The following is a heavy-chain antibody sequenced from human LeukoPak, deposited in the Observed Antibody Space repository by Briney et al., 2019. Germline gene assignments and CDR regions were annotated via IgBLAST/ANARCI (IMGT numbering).Heavy chain of an antibody. D-gene: IGHD3-10*01. CDR1: GGSISGYY. J-gene: IGHJ6*03. V-gene: IGHV4-59*12. Sequence: SETLSLTCSVPGGSISGYYGSWIRQPPGKGLGWNEHIYYSGSTNSNASLRSRVAMSVYTGKSQFSLNLSSVTAADTAVYYCARGVREKNRGFLLYYYYYYMDVWGKGTTVAISS. CDR2: IYYSGST. CDR3: ARGVREKNRGFLLYYYYYYMDV.